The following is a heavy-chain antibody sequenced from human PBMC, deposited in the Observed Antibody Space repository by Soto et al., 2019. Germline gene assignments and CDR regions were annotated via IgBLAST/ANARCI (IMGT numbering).Heavy chain of an antibody. Sequence: QVYLVQSGAEVKKPGSSVKVSCKALRGTFTNYAFSWVRQAPGQGLEWMGGIMPFFGSGNYAQTFQGRINITADESTSSVYLELTSLRSEDTAVYYFARDRAGYYSHFVYWGQGTLVTVSS. V-gene: IGHV1-69*01. J-gene: IGHJ4*02. CDR1: RGTFTNYA. D-gene: IGHD3-22*01. CDR2: IMPFFGSG. CDR3: ARDRAGYYSHFVY.